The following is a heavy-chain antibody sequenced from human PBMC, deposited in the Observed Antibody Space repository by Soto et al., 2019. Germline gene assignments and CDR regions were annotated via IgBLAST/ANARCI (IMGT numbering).Heavy chain of an antibody. CDR2: IIPIFGTA. J-gene: IGHJ5*02. V-gene: IGHV1-69*13. CDR1: GGTFSSHA. Sequence: SVKVSCKASGGTFSSHAISWVRQAPGQGLEWMGGIIPIFGTANYAQKFQGRVTITADESTGTAYMELSSLRSEDTAVYYCARDSVVVTASNWFDPWGQGTLVTVSS. D-gene: IGHD2-21*02. CDR3: ARDSVVVTASNWFDP.